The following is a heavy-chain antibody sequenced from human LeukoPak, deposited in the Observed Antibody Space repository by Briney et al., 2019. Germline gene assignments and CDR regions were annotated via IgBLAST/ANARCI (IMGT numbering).Heavy chain of an antibody. CDR3: ARERFGDYYDSSGYSDY. Sequence: GGSLRLSCAASGFTFSSYGMHWVRQAPGKGLEWVAVISYDGSNKYYADSVKGRFTISRDNAKNSLYLQMNSLRAEDTAVYYCARERFGDYYDSSGYSDYWGQGTLVTVSS. D-gene: IGHD3-22*01. CDR1: GFTFSSYG. J-gene: IGHJ4*02. CDR2: ISYDGSNK. V-gene: IGHV3-30*03.